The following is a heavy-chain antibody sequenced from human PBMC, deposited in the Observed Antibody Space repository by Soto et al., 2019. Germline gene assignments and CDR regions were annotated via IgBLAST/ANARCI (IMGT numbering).Heavy chain of an antibody. CDR3: ARDRADIVVVPAAILDYFYYYGMDV. D-gene: IGHD2-2*02. V-gene: IGHV3-30-3*01. Sequence: GGSLRLSCAASGFTFSSYAMHWVRQAPGKGLEWVAVISYDGSNKYYADSAKGRFTISRDNSKNTLYLQMNSVRAEDTAVYYCARDRADIVVVPAAILDYFYYYGMDVWGQGTTVTVSS. J-gene: IGHJ6*02. CDR1: GFTFSSYA. CDR2: ISYDGSNK.